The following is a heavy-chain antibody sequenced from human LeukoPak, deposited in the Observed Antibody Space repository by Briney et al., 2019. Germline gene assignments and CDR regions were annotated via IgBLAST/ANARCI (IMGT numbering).Heavy chain of an antibody. CDR1: GGSISSSSYY. CDR2: IYYSGST. J-gene: IGHJ2*01. CDR3: ARLLVGGSYWYFDL. V-gene: IGHV4-39*01. D-gene: IGHD6-19*01. Sequence: SETLSLTCTVSGGSISSSSYYWGWIRQPPGKGLEWIRTIYYSGSTYYNPSLKSRVTISVDTSKNQFSLNLSSVTAADTAVYYCARLLVGGSYWYFDLWGRGTLVTVSS.